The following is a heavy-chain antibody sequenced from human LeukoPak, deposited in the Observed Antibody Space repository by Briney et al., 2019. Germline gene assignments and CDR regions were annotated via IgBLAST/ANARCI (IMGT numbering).Heavy chain of an antibody. D-gene: IGHD1-26*01. CDR2: IYYSGST. J-gene: IGHJ4*02. Sequence: SETLSLTCTVSGGSINSYYWSWIRQPPGKGLEWIGYIYYSGSTNYNPSLKSRVTISVDTSKNHFSLKLSSVTAADTAVYYCARGALKWELPPIRARKSYYFDYWGQGTLVTVSS. V-gene: IGHV4-59*12. CDR1: GGSINSYY. CDR3: ARGALKWELPPIRARKSYYFDY.